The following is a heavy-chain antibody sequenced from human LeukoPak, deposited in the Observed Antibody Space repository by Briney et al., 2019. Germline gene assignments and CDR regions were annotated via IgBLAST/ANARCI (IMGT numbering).Heavy chain of an antibody. CDR2: ITSDSSYM. CDR3: ANQRGRYCSGDSCYFILDY. V-gene: IGHV3-21*01. D-gene: IGHD2-15*01. CDR1: GFTFSSYT. Sequence: KPGGSLRLSCVASGFTFSSYTMNWVRQAPGKGLEWVSSITSDSSYMYYADSVKGRFTISRDNAKNSLCLQMNSLRANDTAVYYCANQRGRYCSGDSCYFILDYWGQGTLVTVSS. J-gene: IGHJ4*02.